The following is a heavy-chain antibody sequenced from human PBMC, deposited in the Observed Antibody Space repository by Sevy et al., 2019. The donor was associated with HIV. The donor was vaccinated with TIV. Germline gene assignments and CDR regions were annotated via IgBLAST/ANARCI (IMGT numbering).Heavy chain of an antibody. Sequence: GGSLRLSCAASGFTFSTYWMTWVRQAPGKGLEWVANINQDGSKKNYEDSMKGRFTISRDNAKNSLYVQMNSLRAEDTAVYSCARVGIFEGSESHFRFIDYWGQGILVTVSS. V-gene: IGHV3-7*01. D-gene: IGHD3-10*01. CDR2: INQDGSKK. CDR3: ARVGIFEGSESHFRFIDY. J-gene: IGHJ4*02. CDR1: GFTFSTYW.